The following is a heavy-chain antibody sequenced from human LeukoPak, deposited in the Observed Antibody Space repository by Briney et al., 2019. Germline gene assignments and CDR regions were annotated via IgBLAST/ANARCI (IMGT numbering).Heavy chain of an antibody. J-gene: IGHJ5*02. V-gene: IGHV1-46*01. D-gene: IGHD4-17*01. CDR1: GYTFTSYY. Sequence: ASVNVSRKASGYTFTSYYMHWVRQPPAQGLEWMGIINPSGGSTSYAQKFQGRGTMTRHPSTSTVYMELSSLRSEDTAVYYCARDYGDYGGGNWFDPWGQGTLVTVSS. CDR2: INPSGGST. CDR3: ARDYGDYGGGNWFDP.